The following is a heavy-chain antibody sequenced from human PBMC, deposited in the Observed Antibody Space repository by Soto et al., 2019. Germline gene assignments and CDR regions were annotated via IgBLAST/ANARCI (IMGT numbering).Heavy chain of an antibody. CDR3: ASRGYSYDNWFDP. CDR2: INHSGST. V-gene: IGHV4-34*01. D-gene: IGHD5-18*01. Sequence: SETLSLTCTVSGGSISSYYWSWIQQPPGKGLEWIGEINHSGSTNYNPSLKSRVTISVDTSKNQFSLKLSSVTAADTAVYYCASRGYSYDNWFDPWGQGTLVTVSS. CDR1: GGSISSYY. J-gene: IGHJ5*02.